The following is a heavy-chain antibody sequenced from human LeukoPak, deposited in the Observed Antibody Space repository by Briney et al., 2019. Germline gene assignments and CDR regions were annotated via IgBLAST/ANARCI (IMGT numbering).Heavy chain of an antibody. CDR2: IIPIFGTA. V-gene: IGHV1-69*06. CDR3: AREAPGGNGFDP. CDR1: GGTFSSYA. Sequence: SVKVSCKASGGTFSSYAISWVRQAPGQGLEWMGGIIPIFGTANYAQKFQGRVTITADKSTSTAYMELSSLRAEDTAVYYCAREAPGGNGFDPWGQGTLVTVSS. D-gene: IGHD4-23*01. J-gene: IGHJ5*02.